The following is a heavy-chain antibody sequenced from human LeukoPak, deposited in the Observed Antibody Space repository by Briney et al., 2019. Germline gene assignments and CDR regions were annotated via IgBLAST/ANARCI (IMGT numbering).Heavy chain of an antibody. V-gene: IGHV1-18*04. CDR3: ARGGYDTSAEAFDI. CDR2: ISAFNGNT. D-gene: IGHD3-22*01. J-gene: IGHJ3*02. Sequence: ASVKVSCKASGDSFTSYYMHWVRQAPGQGLEWMGWISAFNGNTNYAQKLQDRVTMTTDTSTSTAYMELRSLRSDDTALYYCARGGYDTSAEAFDIWGQGTMVTVSS. CDR1: GDSFTSYY.